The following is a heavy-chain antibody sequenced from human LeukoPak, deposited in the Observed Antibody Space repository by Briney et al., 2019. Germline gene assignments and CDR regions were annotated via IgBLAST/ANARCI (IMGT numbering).Heavy chain of an antibody. CDR1: GFTFSDHY. CDR3: AREIGVYYYYYYMDV. CDR2: TRNKTNSYTT. Sequence: GGSLRLSCAASGFTFSDHYMDWVRQAPGKGLEWLGRTRNKTNSYTTEYAASVKGRFTISRDDSKNSLYLQMNSLKTEDTAVYYCAREIGVYYYYYYMDVWGKGTTVTVSS. D-gene: IGHD3-22*01. V-gene: IGHV3-72*01. J-gene: IGHJ6*03.